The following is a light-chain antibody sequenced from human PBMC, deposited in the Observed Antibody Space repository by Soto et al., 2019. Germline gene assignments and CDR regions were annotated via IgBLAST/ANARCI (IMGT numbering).Light chain of an antibody. CDR2: GAS. CDR3: QQYGDSPQT. V-gene: IGKV3-20*01. CDR1: QSVTSNY. J-gene: IGKJ1*01. Sequence: EIVLTQSPATLSLSPGERATLSCRASQSVTSNYLAWYQQKPGQAPRLLIYGASSRATAIPARFSGSGSGTDFTLTISRLEPEALAVYHCQQYGDSPQTFGPGTKVEIK.